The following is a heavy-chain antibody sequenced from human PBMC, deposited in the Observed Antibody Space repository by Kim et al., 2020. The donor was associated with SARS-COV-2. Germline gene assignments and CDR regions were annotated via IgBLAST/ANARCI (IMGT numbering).Heavy chain of an antibody. CDR2: ISAYNGNT. Sequence: ASVKVSCKASGYTFTSYGISWVRQAPGQGLEWMGWISAYNGNTNYAQKLQGRVTMTTDTSTSTAYMELRSLRSDDTAVYYCAREPYSSSWLDAFDIWGQGTMVTISS. J-gene: IGHJ3*02. CDR3: AREPYSSSWLDAFDI. CDR1: GYTFTSYG. V-gene: IGHV1-18*01. D-gene: IGHD6-13*01.